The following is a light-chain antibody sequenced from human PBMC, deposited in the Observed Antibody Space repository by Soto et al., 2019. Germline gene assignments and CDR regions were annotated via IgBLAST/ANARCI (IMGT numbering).Light chain of an antibody. CDR2: GAS. CDR1: QSVSSY. CDR3: QPYNNWPLT. J-gene: IGKJ4*01. Sequence: EIVFTQSPATPSFSPRERATPPCRASQSVSSYLAWYQQKPGQAPRLLIYGASTRAAGIPARFSGSGSGPEFTLTINSLQSEDFAIYYCQPYNNWPLTFGGGTKVDIK. V-gene: IGKV3-15*01.